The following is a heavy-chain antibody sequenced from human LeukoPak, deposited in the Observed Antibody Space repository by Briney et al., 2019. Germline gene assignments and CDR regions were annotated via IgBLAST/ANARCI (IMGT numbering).Heavy chain of an antibody. CDR1: GYSFTGYW. D-gene: IGHD6-6*01. V-gene: IGHV5-51*01. CDR3: ARSDSSSSGVDYYYYMDV. J-gene: IGHJ6*03. Sequence: GESLKISCKGSGYSFTGYWIGWVRQMPGKGLEWMGIIYPGDSDTRYSPSFQGQVTISADKSISTAYLQWGSLKASDTAMYYCARSDSSSSGVDYYYYMDVWGKGTTVTVSS. CDR2: IYPGDSDT.